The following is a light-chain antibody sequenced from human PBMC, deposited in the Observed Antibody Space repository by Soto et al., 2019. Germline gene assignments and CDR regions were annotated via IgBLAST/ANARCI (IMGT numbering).Light chain of an antibody. V-gene: IGLV2-14*01. CDR2: DVS. J-gene: IGLJ2*01. CDR3: SSYTSSSTPL. CDR1: SSDVGGYNY. Sequence: QSVLTQPASVSGSPGQSITISCTGTSSDVGGYNYVSWYQQHPGKAPKLMIYDVSNRPSGVSNRFSGSKSGNTASLTISGRQAEDEAAYYWSSYTSSSTPLFGGGTKLTVL.